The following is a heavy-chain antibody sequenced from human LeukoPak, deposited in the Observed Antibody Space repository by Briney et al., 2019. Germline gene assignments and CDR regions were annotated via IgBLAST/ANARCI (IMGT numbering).Heavy chain of an antibody. J-gene: IGHJ4*02. D-gene: IGHD2-2*01. CDR2: ISGSGGST. CDR1: GFTFSSYA. CDR3: AKDGSWLNSVVVVPAAIDY. V-gene: IGHV3-23*01. Sequence: GGSLRLSCAASGFTFSSYAMSWVRQAPGKGLEWVSAISGSGGSTYYADSVKGRFTISRDNSKNTLYLQMNSLRAEDTAVYYCAKDGSWLNSVVVVPAAIDYWGQGTLVTVSS.